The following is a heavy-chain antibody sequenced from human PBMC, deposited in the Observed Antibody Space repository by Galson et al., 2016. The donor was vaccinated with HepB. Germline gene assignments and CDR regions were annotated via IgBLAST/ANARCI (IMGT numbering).Heavy chain of an antibody. CDR3: ASPSGRYSIHTFDL. Sequence: SLRLSCAASGFTFSNYYMGWIRQAPGKGLEWVAYISPSITHINYADSVMGRFTVSRDNAKNSLYLQMNSPGAEDTAVYYCASPSGRYSIHTFDLWGQGTMVTVSS. CDR1: GFTFSNYY. CDR2: ISPSITHI. J-gene: IGHJ3*01. D-gene: IGHD1-26*01. V-gene: IGHV3-11*06.